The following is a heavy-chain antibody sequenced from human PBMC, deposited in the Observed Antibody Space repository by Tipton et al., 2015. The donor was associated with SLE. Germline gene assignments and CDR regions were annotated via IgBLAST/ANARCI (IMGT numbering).Heavy chain of an antibody. J-gene: IGHJ6*02. CDR1: IGSFSGYR. Sequence: TLSLTCAVYIGSFSGYRWSWIRQPPGKGLEWIGEINHRGSTNYNSSLKSRATISVDTSKNQFSLKLTSVTAADTAVYYCARWIPLTGINVWGQGATVTVSS. CDR2: INHRGST. CDR3: ARWIPLTGINV. V-gene: IGHV4-34*01. D-gene: IGHD5-18*01.